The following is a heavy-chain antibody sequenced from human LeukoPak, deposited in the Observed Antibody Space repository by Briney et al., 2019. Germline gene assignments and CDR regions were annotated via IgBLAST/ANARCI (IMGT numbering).Heavy chain of an antibody. V-gene: IGHV1-46*01. D-gene: IGHD5-24*01. J-gene: IGHJ4*02. Sequence: ASVKVSCKASGYTFTSYYMHWVRPAPGQGLEWMGIINPSGGSTSYAQKFQGRVTMTRDTSTSTVYMELSSLRSEDTAVYYCARAGKDGYNNVGPSDYWGQGTLVTVSS. CDR3: ARAGKDGYNNVGPSDY. CDR2: INPSGGST. CDR1: GYTFTSYY.